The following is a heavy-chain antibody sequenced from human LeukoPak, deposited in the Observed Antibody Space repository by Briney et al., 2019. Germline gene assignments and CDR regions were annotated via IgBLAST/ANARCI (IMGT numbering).Heavy chain of an antibody. CDR2: INWNGGST. Sequence: PGGSLRLSCAASGFTFDDYGMNWVRQAPGKGLEWVSGINWNGGSTGYVDSVKGRFTISRDNAKNSVYLQMNSLRTEDTAIYYCAGAWSRVDGFDIWGQGTMVTVSS. V-gene: IGHV3-20*04. CDR3: AGAWSRVDGFDI. CDR1: GFTFDDYG. J-gene: IGHJ3*02. D-gene: IGHD2-8*02.